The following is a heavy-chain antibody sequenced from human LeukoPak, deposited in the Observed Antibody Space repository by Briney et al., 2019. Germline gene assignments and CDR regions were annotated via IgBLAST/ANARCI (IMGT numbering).Heavy chain of an antibody. CDR2: IIDSGGST. CDR1: GFTFSTYV. J-gene: IGHJ6*02. V-gene: IGHV3-23*01. Sequence: PGGSLRLSCAASGFTFSTYVMNWVRQAPGKGLEWVSTIIDSGGSTYYADSVKGRFTISRDNSKSTLYLQMNSLRAEDTAVYYCGRYYVMDVWGQGTSVTVSS. CDR3: GRYYVMDV.